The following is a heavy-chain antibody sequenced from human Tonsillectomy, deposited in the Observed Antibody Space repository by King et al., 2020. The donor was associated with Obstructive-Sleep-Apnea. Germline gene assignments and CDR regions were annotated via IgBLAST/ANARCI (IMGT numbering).Heavy chain of an antibody. J-gene: IGHJ5*02. Sequence: QLQESGPGLVKPSETLSLICTVSGGSVSSSSYYWGWIRQPPGKGLEWIGSIYYSGSTYYNPSLKSRVTISVDTSKNQFSLKLSSVTAADTAVYYCARLKNYDSSSYETWGLGTLVTVSS. CDR2: IYYSGST. CDR1: GGSVSSSSYY. CDR3: ARLKNYDSSSYET. D-gene: IGHD3-22*01. V-gene: IGHV4-39*07.